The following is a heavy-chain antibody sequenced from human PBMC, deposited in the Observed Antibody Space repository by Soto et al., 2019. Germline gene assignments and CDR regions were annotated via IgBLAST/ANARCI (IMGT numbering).Heavy chain of an antibody. Sequence: SETLSLTCAVSGGSISSGGYSWSWIRQPPGKGLEWIGYIYHSGSTYYNPSLKSRVTISVDRSKNQFSLKLSSVTAADTAVYYCARAGSTNWFDPWGQGTLVTVSS. D-gene: IGHD2-2*01. J-gene: IGHJ5*02. CDR1: GGSISSGGYS. CDR3: ARAGSTNWFDP. V-gene: IGHV4-30-2*01. CDR2: IYHSGST.